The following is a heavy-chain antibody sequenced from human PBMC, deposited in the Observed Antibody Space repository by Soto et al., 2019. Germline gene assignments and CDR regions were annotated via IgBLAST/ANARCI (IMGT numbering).Heavy chain of an antibody. CDR3: ARGIAVAGTSLDY. Sequence: PGGSLRLSCAASGFTFSSYWMSWVRQAPGKGLEWVANIKQDGSEKYYVDSVKGRFTISRDNAKNSLYLQMNSLRAEDTAVYYCARGIAVAGTSLDYWGQGTLVTVSS. CDR1: GFTFSSYW. CDR2: IKQDGSEK. V-gene: IGHV3-7*03. J-gene: IGHJ4*02. D-gene: IGHD6-19*01.